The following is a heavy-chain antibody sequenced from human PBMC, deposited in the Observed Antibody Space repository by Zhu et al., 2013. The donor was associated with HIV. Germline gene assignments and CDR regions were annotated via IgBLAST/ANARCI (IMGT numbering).Heavy chain of an antibody. Sequence: QVQLVQSGAEVKKPGSSVKVSCKASGGTFSSYAISWVRQAPGQGLEWMGGIIPIFGTANYAQKFQGRVTITADKSTSTAYMELSSLRSEDTAVYYCASSSSSIYCSGGSCSTKVGYYYYGMDVWGRRDHGHRLL. V-gene: IGHV1-69*06. CDR1: GGTFSSYA. J-gene: IGHJ6*02. D-gene: IGHD2-15*01. CDR2: IIPIFGTA. CDR3: ASSSSSIYCSGGSCSTKVGYYYYGMDV.